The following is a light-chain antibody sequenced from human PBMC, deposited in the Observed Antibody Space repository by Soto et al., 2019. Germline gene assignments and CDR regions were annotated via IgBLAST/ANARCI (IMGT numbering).Light chain of an antibody. CDR1: QSVSSK. Sequence: ETVMTQSPVTLSVSPGERATLSCRASQSVSSKLAWYQQKPGQAPRLLIYGASTRATGIPDRFSGGGSGTEFTLTISSLQSEDFAVYYCQQYNNGPLTFGQGTKV. J-gene: IGKJ1*01. V-gene: IGKV3-15*01. CDR3: QQYNNGPLT. CDR2: GAS.